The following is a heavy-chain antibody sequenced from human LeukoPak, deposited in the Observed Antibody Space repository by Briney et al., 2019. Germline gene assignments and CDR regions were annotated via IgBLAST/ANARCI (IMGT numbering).Heavy chain of an antibody. CDR1: GFSLSTSGVG. CDR2: IYWNDDK. V-gene: IGHV2-5*01. Sequence: GPTLVNPTQTLTLTCTFSGFSLSTSGVGVGWISQPPGKALEWLALIYWNDDKRYSPSLKSRLTITKDTSKNQVVLTMTNMDPVDIATYYCAHVLRQQLVDYWGQGTLVTVSS. D-gene: IGHD6-13*01. J-gene: IGHJ4*02. CDR3: AHVLRQQLVDY.